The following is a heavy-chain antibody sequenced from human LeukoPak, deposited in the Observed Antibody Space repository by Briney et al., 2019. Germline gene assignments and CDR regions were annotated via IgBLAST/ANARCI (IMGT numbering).Heavy chain of an antibody. D-gene: IGHD5-12*01. CDR1: GFTFSTYG. V-gene: IGHV3-30*02. J-gene: IGHJ4*02. Sequence: PGGSLRLSCAASGFTFSTYGLHWVRQAPGKGLEWVAFIRYDGSNKYYADSVKDRFTISRDNSKNTLYLQMNSLRAEDTAVYYCARGPSGYHNTGGQGTLVTVSS. CDR2: IRYDGSNK. CDR3: ARGPSGYHNT.